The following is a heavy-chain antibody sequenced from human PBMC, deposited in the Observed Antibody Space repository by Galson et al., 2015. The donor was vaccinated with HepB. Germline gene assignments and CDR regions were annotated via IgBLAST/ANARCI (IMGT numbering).Heavy chain of an antibody. V-gene: IGHV6-1*01. CDR1: GDSVSSNSAT. J-gene: IGHJ4*02. Sequence: CAISGDSVSSNSATWNWIRQSPSRGLEWLGRTYYRSKWYNDYAVSVKSRITINPDTSKNQFSLQLNSVTPEDTAVYYCARAEYRGGWLGFDSWGQGTLVTVSS. CDR2: TYYRSKWYN. CDR3: ARAEYRGGWLGFDS. D-gene: IGHD6-19*01.